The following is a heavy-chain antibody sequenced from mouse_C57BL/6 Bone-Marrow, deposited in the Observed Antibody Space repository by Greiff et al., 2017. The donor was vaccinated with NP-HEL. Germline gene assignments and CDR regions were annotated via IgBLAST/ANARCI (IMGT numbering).Heavy chain of an antibody. CDR1: GYTFTSYW. D-gene: IGHD2-4*01. V-gene: IGHV1-64*01. Sequence: QVQLQQPGAELVKPGASVKLSCKASGYTFTSYWMHWVKQRPGQGLEWIGMIHPNSGSTNYNEKFKSKATLTVDKSSSTAYMQLSSLTSEDAAVYYCASADYVDAMDYWGQGTSVTVSS. CDR2: IHPNSGST. CDR3: ASADYVDAMDY. J-gene: IGHJ4*01.